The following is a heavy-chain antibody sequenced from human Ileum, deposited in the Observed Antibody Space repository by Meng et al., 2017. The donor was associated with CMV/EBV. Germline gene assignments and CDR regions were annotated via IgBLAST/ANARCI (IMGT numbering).Heavy chain of an antibody. J-gene: IGHJ5*02. CDR1: GGSIRSSRYF. CDR3: ARERYQLRNWFDP. D-gene: IGHD2-2*01. CDR2: IYYSGST. V-gene: IGHV4-39*07. Sequence: GSGGSIRSSRYFWGWIRQPPGKGLELIGSIYYSGSTYYNPSLKSRVTISLDTSKNQFSLKLSSVAAADTAVYYCARERYQLRNWFDPWGQGTLVTVSS.